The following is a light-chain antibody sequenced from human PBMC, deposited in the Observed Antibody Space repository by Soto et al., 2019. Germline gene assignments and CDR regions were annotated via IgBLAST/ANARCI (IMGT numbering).Light chain of an antibody. CDR1: QSVSSSY. J-gene: IGKJ2*01. CDR3: QQYRNSLYT. CDR2: GAS. Sequence: EIVLTQSPGTLSLSPGERATLSCRASQSVSSSYLAWYQQKPGQAPRLLIYGASSRATGIPDRFSGSGSGTDFTLTISRLAPEDFAVYYCQQYRNSLYTFGQGTKLEIK. V-gene: IGKV3-20*01.